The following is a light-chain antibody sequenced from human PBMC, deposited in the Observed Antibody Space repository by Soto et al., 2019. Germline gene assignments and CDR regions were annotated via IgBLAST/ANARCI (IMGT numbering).Light chain of an antibody. CDR2: EDS. Sequence: QSFLAQPASVSGSPGQSITIACAGISTDVENYNFVSWYQQHPGKVPKLIIYEDSKRPSGISDRFSGSKSGNSASLTISGLQAEDEADYYCCSPAGFNPPYFFATGTKVTVL. V-gene: IGLV2-23*01. CDR1: STDVENYNF. CDR3: CSPAGFNPPYF. J-gene: IGLJ1*01.